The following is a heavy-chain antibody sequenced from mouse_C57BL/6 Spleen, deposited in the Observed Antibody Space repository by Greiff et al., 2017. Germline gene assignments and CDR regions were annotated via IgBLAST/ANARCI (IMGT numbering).Heavy chain of an antibody. V-gene: IGHV5-9-1*02. CDR1: GFTFSSYA. CDR3: TRGDYDGAY. Sequence: EVQVVESGEGLVKPGGSLKLSCAASGFTFSSYAMSWVRQTPEKRLEWVAYISSGGDYIYYADTVKGRFTISRDNARITLYLQMSSLKSEDTAMYYCTRGDYDGAYWGQGTLVTVSA. D-gene: IGHD2-4*01. J-gene: IGHJ3*01. CDR2: ISSGGDYI.